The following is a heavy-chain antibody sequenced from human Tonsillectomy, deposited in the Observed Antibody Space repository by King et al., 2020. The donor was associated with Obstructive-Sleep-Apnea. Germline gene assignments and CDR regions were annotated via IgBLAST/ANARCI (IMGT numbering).Heavy chain of an antibody. D-gene: IGHD4-17*01. V-gene: IGHV3-30-3*01. Sequence: VQLVESGGGVVQPGRSLRLSCAASGFTFSSYAMHWVRQAPGKGLEWVAVISYDGSNKYYADSVKGRFTISRDNSKNTLYLQMNSLRAEDTAVYYCAGDATTVTPYYYYGMDVWGQGTTVTVSS. CDR3: AGDATTVTPYYYYGMDV. CDR1: GFTFSSYA. J-gene: IGHJ6*02. CDR2: ISYDGSNK.